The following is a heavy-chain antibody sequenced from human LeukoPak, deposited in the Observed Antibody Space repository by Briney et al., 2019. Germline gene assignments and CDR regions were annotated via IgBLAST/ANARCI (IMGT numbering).Heavy chain of an antibody. CDR3: AELGITMIGGV. D-gene: IGHD3-10*02. V-gene: IGHV3-7*01. Sequence: GGSLRLSCAASGFTFTSYWMSWVRQAPGKGLEWVANIKQDGNEKYYVDSVKGRFTISRDNAKNSLYLQMNSLRAEDTAVYYCAELGITMIGGVWGKGTTVTISS. CDR1: GFTFTSYW. J-gene: IGHJ6*04. CDR2: IKQDGNEK.